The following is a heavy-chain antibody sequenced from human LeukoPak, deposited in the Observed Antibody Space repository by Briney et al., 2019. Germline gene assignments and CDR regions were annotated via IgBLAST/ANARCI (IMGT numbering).Heavy chain of an antibody. CDR1: GFTFSSYW. V-gene: IGHV3-7*03. Sequence: GGSLRLSCAASGFTFSSYWMNWARQAPGKGLEWVASINHNGNVNYYVDSVKGRFTTSRDNAKNSLYLQMSNLRAEDTAVYFCAWGGGLDVWGQGATVTVSS. CDR2: INHNGNVN. CDR3: AWGGGLDV. D-gene: IGHD3-16*01. J-gene: IGHJ6*02.